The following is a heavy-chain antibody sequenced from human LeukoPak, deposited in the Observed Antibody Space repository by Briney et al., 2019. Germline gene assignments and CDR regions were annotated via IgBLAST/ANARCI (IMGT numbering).Heavy chain of an antibody. CDR1: GLLFSSSS. J-gene: IGHJ4*02. CDR3: ARDRLGPTSSGYYFDY. D-gene: IGHD3-16*01. Sequence: GSLRLFCGGTGLLFSSSSMKWVRQAPGKGLEWVSSISSNGQYTFYADSVKGRFTISRDNAKNSLYLQMSSLRAEDTAVYYCARDRLGPTSSGYYFDYWGQGTLVAVSS. V-gene: IGHV3-21*01. CDR2: ISSNGQYT.